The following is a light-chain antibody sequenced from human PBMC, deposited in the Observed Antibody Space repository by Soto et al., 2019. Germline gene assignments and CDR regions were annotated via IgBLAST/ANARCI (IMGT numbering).Light chain of an antibody. CDR3: MAAPQTPRP. V-gene: IGKV2-28*01. CDR1: QSLLHSNGYNY. Sequence: DIEMTQSPLSLPVTPGEPASISCRSSQSLLHSNGYNYLDWYLQKPGQSPQLLIYLGSNRASGVPDRFSGSGSDTDFTLKISRVEAADVGVSYCMAAPQTPRPFGQWAKVDMK. CDR2: LGS. J-gene: IGKJ1*01.